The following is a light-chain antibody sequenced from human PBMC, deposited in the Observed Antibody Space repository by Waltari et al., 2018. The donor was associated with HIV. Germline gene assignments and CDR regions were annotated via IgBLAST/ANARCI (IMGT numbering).Light chain of an antibody. V-gene: IGLV2-14*01. Sequence: QSALTQPASVSGSPGPSLPISCPGARSDIGNYKYVSWYQHHPGIAPKLIIYEDKNRPSGVSNRFSGSKSGKTASLTISGLQAEDESDYYCSSYTDSSVIFGGGTKVTVL. J-gene: IGLJ2*01. CDR2: EDK. CDR1: RSDIGNYKY. CDR3: SSYTDSSVI.